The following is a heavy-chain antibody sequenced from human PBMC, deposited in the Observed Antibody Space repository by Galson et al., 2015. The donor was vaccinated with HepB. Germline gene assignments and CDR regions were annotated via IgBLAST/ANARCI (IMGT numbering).Heavy chain of an antibody. CDR1: GFTFSSYS. CDR2: ISSSSSTI. Sequence: SLRLSCAASGFTFSSYSMNWVRQAPGKGLEWVSYISSSSSTICYADSVKGRFTISRDNAKNSLYLQMNSLRAEDTAVYYCARDRIYYYGMDVWGQGTTVTVSS. CDR3: ARDRIYYYGMDV. V-gene: IGHV3-48*01. J-gene: IGHJ6*02.